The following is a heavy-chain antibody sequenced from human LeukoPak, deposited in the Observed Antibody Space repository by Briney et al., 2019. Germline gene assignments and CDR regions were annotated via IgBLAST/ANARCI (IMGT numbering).Heavy chain of an antibody. CDR1: GGSISSYY. CDR2: IYYSGST. J-gene: IGHJ5*02. Sequence: PSGTLSLTCTVSGGSISSYYWSWIRQPPGKGLEWIGYIYYSGSTNYNPSLKSRVTISVDTSKNQFSLKLSSVTAADTAVYYCARVSIAASFDPWGQGTLVTVSS. CDR3: ARVSIAASFDP. D-gene: IGHD6-6*01. V-gene: IGHV4-59*01.